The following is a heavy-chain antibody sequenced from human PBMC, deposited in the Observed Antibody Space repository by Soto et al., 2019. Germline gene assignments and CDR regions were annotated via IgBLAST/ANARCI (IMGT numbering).Heavy chain of an antibody. V-gene: IGHV1-18*01. CDR1: DYTFTNYG. Sequence: ASVRVSCKASDYTFTNYGLSWVRQAPGQGLEWMGWISAYNGDTNSAQRLQGRLTMTTDTSTSTAYMELRSLRSDDTAVYYCARTYSKYFSSSESDYWGQGTLVTVSS. CDR2: ISAYNGDT. D-gene: IGHD6-6*01. J-gene: IGHJ4*02. CDR3: ARTYSKYFSSSESDY.